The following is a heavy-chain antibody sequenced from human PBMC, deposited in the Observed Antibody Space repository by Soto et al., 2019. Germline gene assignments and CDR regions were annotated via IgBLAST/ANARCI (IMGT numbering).Heavy chain of an antibody. CDR3: AKRGRGNSEP. J-gene: IGHJ5*02. Sequence: VGSLRLSCAASGFTFDNYAMTWVRQAPGQGLEWVSAISGSGRSTYYADSVRGRFTISRDNSKNTLSLQMNSLGAEDTAQYYCAKRGRGNSEPWGQGTLVTVSS. CDR2: ISGSGRST. D-gene: IGHD2-21*01. CDR1: GFTFDNYA. V-gene: IGHV3-23*01.